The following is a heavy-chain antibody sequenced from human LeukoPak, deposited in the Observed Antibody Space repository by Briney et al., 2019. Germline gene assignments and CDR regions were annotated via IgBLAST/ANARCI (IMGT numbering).Heavy chain of an antibody. V-gene: IGHV2-5*02. Sequence: SGPTLVKPTQTLTLTCTFSGFSLSTSGVGVGWIRQPPGKALEWLALIYWDDDKRYSPSLKSRLTITKDTSKNQVVLTMTNMDPVDTATYYCAHMSPMVRGVRGAFDIWGQGTMVTVSS. J-gene: IGHJ3*02. CDR2: IYWDDDK. CDR1: GFSLSTSGVG. D-gene: IGHD3-10*01. CDR3: AHMSPMVRGVRGAFDI.